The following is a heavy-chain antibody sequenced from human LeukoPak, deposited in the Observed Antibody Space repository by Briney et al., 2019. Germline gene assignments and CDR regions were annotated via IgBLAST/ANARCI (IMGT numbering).Heavy chain of an antibody. CDR3: AKDYSKTSYYGSGTYYRPKWFDP. D-gene: IGHD3-10*01. V-gene: IGHV3-30*18. CDR1: GFTFSSYG. J-gene: IGHJ5*02. Sequence: PGGSLRLSCAASGFTFSSYGMHWVRQAPGKGLEWVAVISYDGSNKYYADSVKGRFTISRDNPKNTLYLQMNSLRAEDTAVYYCAKDYSKTSYYGSGTYYRPKWFDPWGQGTLVTVSS. CDR2: ISYDGSNK.